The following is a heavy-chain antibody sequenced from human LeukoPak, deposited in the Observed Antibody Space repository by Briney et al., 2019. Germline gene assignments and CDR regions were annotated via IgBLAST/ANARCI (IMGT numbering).Heavy chain of an antibody. CDR1: GLTFSNYN. CDR2: ISSSNNYI. J-gene: IGHJ4*02. Sequence: GGSLRLSCAASGLTFSNYNMNWVRQAPGKGLEWVSSISSSNNYIYYADSVKGRFTISRDNAKNSLYLQMNSLGAEDTAVYYCARRSPNYYFDYWGQGTPVTVSS. V-gene: IGHV3-21*01. CDR3: ARRSPNYYFDY.